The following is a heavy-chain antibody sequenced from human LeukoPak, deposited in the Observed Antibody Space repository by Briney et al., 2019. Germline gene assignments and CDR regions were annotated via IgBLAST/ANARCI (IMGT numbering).Heavy chain of an antibody. V-gene: IGHV3-30*03. CDR1: GFTFSSYG. Sequence: GGSLRLSCAASGFTFSSYGMHWVRQAPGKGLEWVAVISYDGSNKYYADSVKGRFTISRDNSKNTLYLQMNSLRAEDTAVYYCARDRKFGSSYYYYGMDVWGQGTTVTVSS. CDR2: ISYDGSNK. J-gene: IGHJ6*02. CDR3: ARDRKFGSSYYYYGMDV. D-gene: IGHD3-16*01.